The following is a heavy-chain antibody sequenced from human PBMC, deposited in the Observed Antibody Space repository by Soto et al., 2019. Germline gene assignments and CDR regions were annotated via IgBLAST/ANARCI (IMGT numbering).Heavy chain of an antibody. CDR2: INPNSGGT. V-gene: IGHV1-2*04. CDR1: GYTFTGYY. J-gene: IGHJ4*02. D-gene: IGHD2-2*01. Sequence: QVPLVQSGAEVKKPGASVKVSCRASGYTFTGYYMHWVRQAPGQGLEWMGWINPNSGGTNYAQNFQGWVTMTRDTSISTAYMELSRLRSDDTAVYYCARTHCSSTRCYVGSWDYWGQGTLVTVSS. CDR3: ARTHCSSTRCYVGSWDY.